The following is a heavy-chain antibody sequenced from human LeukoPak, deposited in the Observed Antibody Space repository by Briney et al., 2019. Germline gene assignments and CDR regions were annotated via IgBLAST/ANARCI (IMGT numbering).Heavy chain of an antibody. Sequence: ASETLSLTCTVSGASISSYYWGWIRQPPGKGLEWIGYILNTGSANYNPSLKSRVTISIDTSKNQFSLKLTSVTAADTAMYYCARDKALRNWYFDLWGRGTLATVSS. CDR1: GASISSYY. CDR3: ARDKALRNWYFDL. J-gene: IGHJ2*01. V-gene: IGHV4-59*01. CDR2: ILNTGSA.